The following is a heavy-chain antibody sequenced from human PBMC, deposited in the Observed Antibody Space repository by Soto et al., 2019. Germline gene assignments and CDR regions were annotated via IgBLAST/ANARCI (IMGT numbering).Heavy chain of an antibody. CDR3: ERKAFVGRDGFDP. CDR2: IDPSDSYT. CDR1: GYSFTSYW. V-gene: IGHV5-10-1*01. Sequence: PGESLKISCKGSGYSFTSYWISWVRQMPGKGLEWMGRIDPSDSYTNYSPSFQGHVTISADKSLITAYLQWRSLKASDTAVYYCERKAFVGRDGFDPWGQGXLVTVYS. D-gene: IGHD3-10*01. J-gene: IGHJ5*02.